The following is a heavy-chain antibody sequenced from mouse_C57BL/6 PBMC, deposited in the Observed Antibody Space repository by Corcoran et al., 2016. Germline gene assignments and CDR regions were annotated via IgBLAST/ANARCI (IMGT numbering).Heavy chain of an antibody. V-gene: IGHV9-3*01. CDR1: GYTFTTYG. J-gene: IGHJ4*01. CDR3: ARVRTAQATGAMDY. D-gene: IGHD3-2*02. CDR2: INTYSGVP. Sequence: QIQLVQSGPELKKPGETVKISCKASGYTFTTYGMSWVKQAPGKGLKWMGWINTYSGVPTYADDFKGRFAFSLETSASTAYLQINNLKNEDTATYFCARVRTAQATGAMDYWGQGTSVTVSS.